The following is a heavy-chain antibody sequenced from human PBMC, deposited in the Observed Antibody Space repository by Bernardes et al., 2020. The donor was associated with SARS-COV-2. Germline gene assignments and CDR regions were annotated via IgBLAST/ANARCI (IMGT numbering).Heavy chain of an antibody. CDR2: ISISSSNI. CDR3: AKDRSPTRHVGSLWGGYESQNYHCAIDG. D-gene: IGHD3-3*01. CDR1: GFTFSSYS. Sequence: GGSLRLSCAASGFTFSSYSMNWVRQAPGKGLEWVSSISISSSNIYYSDSVKGRFTISRDNAKNSLYLQMNSLRAEDTAVYYCAKDRSPTRHVGSLWGGYESQNYHCAIDGWGQGTTVTVFS. J-gene: IGHJ6*02. V-gene: IGHV3-21*01.